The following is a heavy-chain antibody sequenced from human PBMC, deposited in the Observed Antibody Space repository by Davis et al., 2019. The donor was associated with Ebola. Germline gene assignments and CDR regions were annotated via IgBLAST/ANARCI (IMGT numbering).Heavy chain of an antibody. D-gene: IGHD6-13*01. CDR1: GFTFSSYS. V-gene: IGHV3-48*02. CDR3: ARDSGISGADDY. CDR2: IGRGSSPI. J-gene: IGHJ4*02. Sequence: GGSLRLSCAASGFTFSSYSMTWVRQAPGKGLEWSSYIGRGSSPIYYADSVKSRFTISRDNANNSLYLHMNSLGDEDTAVYYCARDSGISGADDYWGQGTLVTVSP.